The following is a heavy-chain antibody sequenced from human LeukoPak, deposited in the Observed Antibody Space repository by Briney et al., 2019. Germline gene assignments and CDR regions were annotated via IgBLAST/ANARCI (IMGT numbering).Heavy chain of an antibody. CDR1: GFTFSSYG. CDR3: AIVVVVGATTLDY. V-gene: IGHV3-30*03. J-gene: IGHJ4*02. D-gene: IGHD1-26*01. CDR2: ISYDGSNK. Sequence: GGSLRLSCAASGFTFSSYGMHWVRQAPGRGLEWVAVISYDGSNKYYADSVKGRFTISRDNSKNTLYLQMNSLRAEDTAVYHCAIVVVVGATTLDYWGQGTLVTVSS.